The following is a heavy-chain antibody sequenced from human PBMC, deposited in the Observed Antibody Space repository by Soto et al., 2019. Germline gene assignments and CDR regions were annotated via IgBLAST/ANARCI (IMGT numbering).Heavy chain of an antibody. Sequence: QITLKESGPTLVKPTQTLTLTCTFSGLSLSTSGEAVGWIRQPPGKALEWLALIYWDDDKRYNPTLKTRLTTAKDTSKNHVVLPLTNRDPVDTATYSCAHYVSSSPAGWLDPWGQCILVTVSS. D-gene: IGHD3-10*02. CDR1: GLSLSTSGEA. CDR2: IYWDDDK. CDR3: AHYVSSSPAGWLDP. V-gene: IGHV2-5*02. J-gene: IGHJ5*02.